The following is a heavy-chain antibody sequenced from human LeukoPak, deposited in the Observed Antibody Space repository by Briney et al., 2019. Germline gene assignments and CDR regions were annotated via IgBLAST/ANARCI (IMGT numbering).Heavy chain of an antibody. CDR3: ARGLGEDSSGYYPFHDFDI. Sequence: ASVKVSCKASGYTFTGYYMHWVRQAPGQGLEWMGWINPNSGGTNYAQKFQGRVTMTRDTSISTAYMELSSLRSEDTAVYYCARGLGEDSSGYYPFHDFDIWGQGTMVTVSS. D-gene: IGHD3-22*01. CDR1: GYTFTGYY. J-gene: IGHJ3*02. V-gene: IGHV1-2*02. CDR2: INPNSGGT.